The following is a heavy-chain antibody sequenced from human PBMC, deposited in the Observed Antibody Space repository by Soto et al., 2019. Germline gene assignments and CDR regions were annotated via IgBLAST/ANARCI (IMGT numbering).Heavy chain of an antibody. V-gene: IGHV3-15*01. CDR2: IKSKTDGGTT. D-gene: IGHD6-19*01. CDR3: TTDPSGWSHDAFEI. CDR1: GFTFSNAW. J-gene: IGHJ3*02. Sequence: EVQLVESGGGLVKPGGSLRLSCAASGFTFSNAWMSWVRQAPGKGLEWVGRIKSKTDGGTTDYAAPVKGRFTISRDDSKNTLYLQMNSLKTEDTAVYYCTTDPSGWSHDAFEIWGQGTMVTVSS.